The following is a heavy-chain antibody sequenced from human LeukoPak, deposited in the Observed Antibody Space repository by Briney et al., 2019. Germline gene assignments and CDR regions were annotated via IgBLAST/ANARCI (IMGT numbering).Heavy chain of an antibody. CDR1: GFTFSSYA. CDR3: ARDHETIFGVYGMDV. D-gene: IGHD3-3*01. CDR2: ISGSGGST. Sequence: GGSLRLSCAASGFTFSSYAMSWVRQAPGKGLEWVSAISGSGGSTYYADSVKGRFTISRDNSKNTLYLQMNSLRAEDTAVYYCARDHETIFGVYGMDVWGQGTTVTVSS. V-gene: IGHV3-23*01. J-gene: IGHJ6*02.